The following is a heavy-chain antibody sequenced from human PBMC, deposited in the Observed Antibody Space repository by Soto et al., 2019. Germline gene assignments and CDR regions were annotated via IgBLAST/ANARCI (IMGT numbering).Heavy chain of an antibody. CDR1: GFSFSSYS. CDR3: ARGYSSGLRTDAFDI. Sequence: EVQLVESGGGLVKPGGSLRLSCAASGFSFSSYSMNWVRQAPGKGLEWVSSISSSSSYIYYADSVKGRFTISRDNAXXSLYLQMNSLRAEDTAVYYCARGYSSGLRTDAFDIWGQGTMVTVSS. V-gene: IGHV3-21*01. D-gene: IGHD6-19*01. CDR2: ISSSSSYI. J-gene: IGHJ3*02.